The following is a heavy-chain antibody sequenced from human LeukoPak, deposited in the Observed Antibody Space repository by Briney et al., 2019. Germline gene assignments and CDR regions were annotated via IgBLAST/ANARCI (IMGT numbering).Heavy chain of an antibody. V-gene: IGHV5-51*01. D-gene: IGHD6-13*01. CDR3: ARIAEPSWYVY. CDR2: IYPGDSDT. CDR1: GYSFTSYW. Sequence: GESLKISCKGSGYSFTSYWIGWVRQMPRKGLEWMGIIYPGDSDTRYSPSFQGQVTISADKSISTAYLQWSSLKASGTAMYYCARIAEPSWYVYWGQGTLVTVSS. J-gene: IGHJ4*02.